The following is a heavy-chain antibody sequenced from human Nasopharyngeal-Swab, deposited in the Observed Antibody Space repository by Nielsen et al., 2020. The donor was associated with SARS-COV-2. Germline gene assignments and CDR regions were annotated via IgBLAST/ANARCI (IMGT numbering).Heavy chain of an antibody. V-gene: IGHV4-38-2*02. CDR2: IYHSGST. CDR3: ARVPITVIIGDAFDI. D-gene: IGHD3-22*01. Sequence: GSLRLSCTVSGYSFSSGYYWGWIRQPPGKGLEWIGIIYHSGSTYYNPSLKSRVTISVDTSKNQFSLKLSSVTAADTAVYYCARVPITVIIGDAFDIWGQGTMVTVSS. J-gene: IGHJ3*02. CDR1: GYSFSSGYY.